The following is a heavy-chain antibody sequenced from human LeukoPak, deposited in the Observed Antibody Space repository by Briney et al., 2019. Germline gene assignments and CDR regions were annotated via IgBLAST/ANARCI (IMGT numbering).Heavy chain of an antibody. Sequence: PSETLSLTCTVSGGSISSYYWSWIRQPAGKGLEWIGRIYTSGSTNYNPSLKSRVTMSVDTSKNQFSLKLSSVTAADTAVYYCARDIRRSVVSGYYYYYMDVWGKGTTVTVSS. CDR3: ARDIRRSVVSGYYYYYMDV. D-gene: IGHD3-3*02. V-gene: IGHV4-4*07. CDR1: GGSISSYY. J-gene: IGHJ6*03. CDR2: IYTSGST.